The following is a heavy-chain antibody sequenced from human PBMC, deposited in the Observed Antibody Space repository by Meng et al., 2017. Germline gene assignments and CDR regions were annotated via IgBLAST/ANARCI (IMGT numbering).Heavy chain of an antibody. J-gene: IGHJ5*02. Sequence: HAQLQESVPGLVKPSQTPSLTCTVSGGSISSGGYYWSWIRQHPGKGLEWIGYIYYSGSTYYNPSLKSLVTISVDTSKNQSSLKLSSVTAADTAVYYCARVVGKLGIAAATRFDPWGQGTLVTVSS. V-gene: IGHV4-31*01. CDR2: IYYSGST. CDR3: ARVVGKLGIAAATRFDP. D-gene: IGHD6-13*01. CDR1: GGSISSGGYY.